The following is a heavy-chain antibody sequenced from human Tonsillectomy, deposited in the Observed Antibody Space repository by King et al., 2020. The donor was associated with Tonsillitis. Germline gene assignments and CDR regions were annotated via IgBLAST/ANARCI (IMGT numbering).Heavy chain of an antibody. CDR3: ARRLMRVVIDVNAFDI. D-gene: IGHD2-21*01. CDR1: GYSFTTYW. J-gene: IGHJ3*02. V-gene: IGHV5-51*03. Sequence: VQLVQSGAEVKKPGESLKISCKGSGYSFTTYWIGWVRQMPGKGLEWRGIIYPGDSDTIYSPSFQGQVTISADKSISTAYLQWSSLKASDTAMYYCARRLMRVVIDVNAFDIWGQGTMVTVSS. CDR2: IYPGDSDT.